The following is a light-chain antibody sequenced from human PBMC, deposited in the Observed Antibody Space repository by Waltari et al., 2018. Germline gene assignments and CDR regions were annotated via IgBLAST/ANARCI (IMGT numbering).Light chain of an antibody. CDR3: QKYSSSPFT. J-gene: IGKJ3*01. V-gene: IGKV3-20*01. CDR2: GAS. CDR1: QSVSSY. Sequence: VILTQSPATLSLSPGERATRSCRASQSVSSYLAWYQQKPGQAPRLLIYGASSRATGIPDRFSGSGSGTEFTLTISSLEPEDFAVYYCQKYSSSPFTFGPGTKLDIK.